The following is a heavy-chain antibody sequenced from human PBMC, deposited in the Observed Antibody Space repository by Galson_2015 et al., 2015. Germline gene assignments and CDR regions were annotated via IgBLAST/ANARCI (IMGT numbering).Heavy chain of an antibody. V-gene: IGHV3-48*03. CDR3: AARFYGDYSFDY. D-gene: IGHD4-17*01. Sequence: SLRLSCAASGFTFSSYEMNWVRQAPGKGLEWVSYISSSGSTIYYADSVKGRFTISRDNAKNSLYLQMNSLRAEDTAVYYCAARFYGDYSFDYWGQGTLVTVSS. CDR1: GFTFSSYE. CDR2: ISSSGSTI. J-gene: IGHJ4*02.